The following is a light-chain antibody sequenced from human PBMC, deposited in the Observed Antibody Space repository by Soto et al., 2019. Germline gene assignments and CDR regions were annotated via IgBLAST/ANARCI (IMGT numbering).Light chain of an antibody. V-gene: IGKV3-20*01. J-gene: IGKJ3*01. CDR3: QQYGSSFSFT. CDR1: QSVSSSY. Sequence: EIVLTQSPGTLSLSPGERANLSCRASQSVSSSYLGWYQQKPGQAPRLLIYGASSRATGIPDRFSGSGSGTDFTLTISRLEPEDFAVYYCQQYGSSFSFTFGPGTKVDIK. CDR2: GAS.